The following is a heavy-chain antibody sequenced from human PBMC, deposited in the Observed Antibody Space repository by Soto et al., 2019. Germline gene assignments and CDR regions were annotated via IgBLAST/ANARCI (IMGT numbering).Heavy chain of an antibody. V-gene: IGHV3-53*01. CDR3: ARDKSSGSGWAFDI. Sequence: PGGSLRLSCAASGFTVSSSYMSWVRQAPGKGLEWVSVIYSGGSTYYADSVKGRFTISRDNSKNTLYLQMNSLRAEDTAVYYCARDKSSGSGWAFDIWGQGTMVTVSS. CDR1: GFTVSSSY. CDR2: IYSGGST. D-gene: IGHD6-19*01. J-gene: IGHJ3*02.